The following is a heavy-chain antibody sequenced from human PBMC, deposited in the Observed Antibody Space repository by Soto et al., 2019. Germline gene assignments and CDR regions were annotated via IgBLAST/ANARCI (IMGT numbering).Heavy chain of an antibody. CDR1: GFTFTTYW. CDR3: ARRSSGRLTTVWAPLDW. CDR2: IKQDRSEK. Sequence: ESLKISCAASGFTFTTYWMTWVRQAPGKGLEWVANIKQDRSEKFYVGSVRGRFTISRDNAKNSMYLQMNSLRAEDTAVYYCARRSSGRLTTVWAPLDWWGQGTLVTVSS. J-gene: IGHJ4*02. V-gene: IGHV3-7*03. D-gene: IGHD2-15*01.